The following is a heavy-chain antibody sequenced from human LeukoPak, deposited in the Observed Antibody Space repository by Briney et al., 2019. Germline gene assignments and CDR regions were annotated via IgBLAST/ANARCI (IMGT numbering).Heavy chain of an antibody. CDR3: ARRMTTEDQDGNWFDP. V-gene: IGHV5-51*01. CDR1: GYSFTSYW. J-gene: IGHJ5*02. Sequence: GESLKISCKGSGYSFTSYWIGWVRQMPGKGLEWMGIIYPGDSDTRYSPSFQGQVTISADKSISTAYLQWSSLKASDTAMYYCARRMTTEDQDGNWFDPWGQGTLVTVSS. CDR2: IYPGDSDT. D-gene: IGHD4-17*01.